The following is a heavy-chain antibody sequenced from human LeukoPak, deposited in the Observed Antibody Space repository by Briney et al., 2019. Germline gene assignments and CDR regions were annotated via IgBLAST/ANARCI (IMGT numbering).Heavy chain of an antibody. V-gene: IGHV1-46*01. Sequence: ASVKVSCKASGYTFINYYMHWVRQAPGQGLEWMGIINPSGGSTSYAPKFQGRVTMTRDTSTSTVYMELSSLKFEDTAVYYCARRSRYVIAYWGQGTLVTVSS. J-gene: IGHJ4*02. CDR3: ARRSRYVIAY. D-gene: IGHD3-10*02. CDR2: INPSGGST. CDR1: GYTFINYY.